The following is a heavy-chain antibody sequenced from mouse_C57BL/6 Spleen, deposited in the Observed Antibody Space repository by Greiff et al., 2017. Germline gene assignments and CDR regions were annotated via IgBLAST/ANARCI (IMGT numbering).Heavy chain of an antibody. CDR1: GYAFTNYL. J-gene: IGHJ2*01. CDR2: INPGSGGT. D-gene: IGHD4-1*01. V-gene: IGHV1-54*01. CDR3: AIRRLGRGDY. Sequence: VQLQQSGAELVRPGTSVQVSCKASGYAFTNYLIEWVKQRPGQGLEWIGVINPGSGGTNYNEKFKGKATLTADKSSSPAYLQLSSLSAEDAAVYFCAIRRLGRGDYWGQGTTLTVAS.